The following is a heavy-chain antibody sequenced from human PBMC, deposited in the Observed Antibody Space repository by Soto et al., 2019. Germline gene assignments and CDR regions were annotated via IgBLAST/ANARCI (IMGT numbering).Heavy chain of an antibody. CDR1: GGSFSGYY. D-gene: IGHD3-10*01. CDR2: INHSGST. Sequence: QVQLQQWGAGLLKPSETLSLTCAVYGGSFSGYYWSWIRQPPGKGLEWIGEINHSGSTNYNPSLKSRVTISVDTSKNQFSLKLSSVTAADTAVYYCARDTYYYGSGSYFDYWGQGTLVTVSS. J-gene: IGHJ4*02. CDR3: ARDTYYYGSGSYFDY. V-gene: IGHV4-34*01.